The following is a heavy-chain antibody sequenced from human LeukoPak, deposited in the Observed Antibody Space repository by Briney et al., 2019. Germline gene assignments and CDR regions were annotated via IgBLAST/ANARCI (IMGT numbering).Heavy chain of an antibody. CDR1: GGSISSGDYY. CDR3: ASLLWFGESLSDY. J-gene: IGHJ4*02. D-gene: IGHD3-10*01. V-gene: IGHV4-30-4*08. Sequence: SETLSLTCTVSGGSISSGDYYWSWIRQPPGKGLEWIGYIYYSGSTYYNPSLKSRVTISVDTSKNQFSLKLSSVTAADTAVYYCASLLWFGESLSDYWGQGTLVTVSS. CDR2: IYYSGST.